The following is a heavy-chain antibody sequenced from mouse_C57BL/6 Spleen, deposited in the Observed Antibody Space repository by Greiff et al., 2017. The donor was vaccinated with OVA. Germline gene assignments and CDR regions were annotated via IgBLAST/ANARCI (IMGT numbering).Heavy chain of an antibody. J-gene: IGHJ1*03. V-gene: IGHV1-52*01. CDR3: AGYYYGSSYDWYFDV. CDR2: IDPSDSET. CDR1: GYTFTSYW. Sequence: QVQLQQSGAELVRPGSSVKLSCKASGYTFTSYWMHWVKQRPIQGLEWIGNIDPSDSETHYNQKFKDKATLTVDKSSSTAYMQLSSLTSEDSAVYYCAGYYYGSSYDWYFDVWGTGTTVTVSS. D-gene: IGHD1-1*01.